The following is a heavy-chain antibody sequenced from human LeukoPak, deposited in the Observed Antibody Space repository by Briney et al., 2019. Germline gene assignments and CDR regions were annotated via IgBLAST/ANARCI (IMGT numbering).Heavy chain of an antibody. CDR1: GYTFTGYY. Sequence: ASVTVSCKASGYTFTGYYIHWVRQAPGQGLEWMGWINPNSGGTNYAQKFQGRVTMTRDTSISTAYMELSRLRSDDTAVYYCARAPLDGSGYYYFDYWGQGTLVTVSS. CDR3: ARAPLDGSGYYYFDY. V-gene: IGHV1-2*02. J-gene: IGHJ4*02. CDR2: INPNSGGT. D-gene: IGHD3-10*01.